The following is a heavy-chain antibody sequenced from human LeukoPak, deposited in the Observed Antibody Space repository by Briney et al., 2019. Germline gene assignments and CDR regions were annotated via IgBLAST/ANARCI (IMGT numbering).Heavy chain of an antibody. CDR3: AMSLLWSGYY. D-gene: IGHD3-3*01. CDR1: GGSFSGYY. V-gene: IGHV4-34*01. CDR2: INHSGST. Sequence: SETLSLTCAVYGGSFSGYYWSWIRQPPGKGLEWIGEINHSGSTNYNPSLKSRVTISVDTSKNQFSLKLSSVTAADTAVYYCAMSLLWSGYYWGQGTLVTVSS. J-gene: IGHJ4*02.